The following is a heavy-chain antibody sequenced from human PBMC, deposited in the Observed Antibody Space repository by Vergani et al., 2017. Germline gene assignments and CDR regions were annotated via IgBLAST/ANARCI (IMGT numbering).Heavy chain of an antibody. V-gene: IGHV4-30-2*01. CDR3: ARADLYYDILTGYYSDAFDI. CDR2: IYHSGST. CDR1: GCSISSGGYS. Sequence: QLQLHESGSGLVKPSQTLSLTCAVSGCSISSGGYSWSWIRQPPGKGLEWIGYIYHSGSTYYNPSLKSRVTISVDRAKNQFSLKLSSVTAADTAVYYCARADLYYDILTGYYSDAFDIWGQGTMVTVSS. D-gene: IGHD3-9*01. J-gene: IGHJ3*02.